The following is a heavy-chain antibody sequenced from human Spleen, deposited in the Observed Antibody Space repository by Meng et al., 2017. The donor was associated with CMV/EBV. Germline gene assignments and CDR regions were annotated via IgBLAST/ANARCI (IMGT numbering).Heavy chain of an antibody. CDR2: ISAYNGNT. CDR1: TFTSYG. Sequence: TFTSYGSSWVRQAPGQGLEWMGWISAYNGNTNYAQKLQGRVTMTTDTYTSTAYMELRSLRSDDTAVYYCAREPPRPRYALYYYGMDVWGQGTTVTVSS. J-gene: IGHJ6*02. CDR3: AREPPRPRYALYYYGMDV. D-gene: IGHD1-1*01. V-gene: IGHV1-18*01.